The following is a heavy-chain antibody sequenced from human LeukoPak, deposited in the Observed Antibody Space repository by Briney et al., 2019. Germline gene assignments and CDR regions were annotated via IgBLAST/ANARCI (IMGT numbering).Heavy chain of an antibody. D-gene: IGHD3-10*01. CDR3: ARTGGSGKYTYNFDY. V-gene: IGHV3-7*05. Sequence: GGSLRLSCAASGFTFSSYWMSWVRQAPGKGLEWVANIKQDGSEKNYVDSVKGRFSISRDNAENSPYLHMNSLRAEDTAVYYCARTGGSGKYTYNFDYWGQGILVTVSS. CDR1: GFTFSSYW. J-gene: IGHJ4*02. CDR2: IKQDGSEK.